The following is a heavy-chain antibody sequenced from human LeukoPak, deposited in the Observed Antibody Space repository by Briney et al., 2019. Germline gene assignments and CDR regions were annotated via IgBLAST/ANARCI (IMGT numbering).Heavy chain of an antibody. V-gene: IGHV3-11*03. J-gene: IGHJ3*01. CDR1: GFTVSDYY. CDR3: ARSYHDRSGSRTDAFDV. D-gene: IGHD3-22*01. Sequence: GGSLRLSCAASGFTVSDYYMSWIRQAPGKGLEWVSKISISSDYIKYADSVKGRFTTSRDNAKNSLYLQMNSLRAEDTAVYYCARSYHDRSGSRTDAFDVWGQGTMVTVSS. CDR2: ISISSDYI.